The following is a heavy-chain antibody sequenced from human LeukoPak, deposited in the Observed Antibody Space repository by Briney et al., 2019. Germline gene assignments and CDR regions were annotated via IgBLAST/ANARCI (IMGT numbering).Heavy chain of an antibody. CDR3: ARGSWYRTTVTSDY. V-gene: IGHV4-34*01. D-gene: IGHD4-17*01. Sequence: SETLSLTCAVYGGSFSGYYWSWIRQPPGKGLEWIGEINHSGSTNYNPSLKSRVTISVDTSKNQFSLKLNSVTAADTAVYYCARGSWYRTTVTSDYWGQGTLVTVSS. CDR1: GGSFSGYY. CDR2: INHSGST. J-gene: IGHJ4*02.